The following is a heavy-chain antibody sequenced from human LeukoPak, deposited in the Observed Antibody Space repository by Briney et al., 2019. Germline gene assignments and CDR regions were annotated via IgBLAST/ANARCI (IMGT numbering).Heavy chain of an antibody. D-gene: IGHD3-22*01. CDR3: ARVPDYYDSSGYYYYYYYGMDV. CDR2: IKQDGSEK. V-gene: IGHV3-7*03. J-gene: IGHJ6*02. Sequence: PGGSLRLSCAASGFTFSSYWMSWVRQAPGKGLEWVTNIKQDGSEKYYVDSVKGRFTISRDNAKNSLYLQMNSLRAEDTAVYYCARVPDYYDSSGYYYYYYYGMDVWGQGTTVTVSS. CDR1: GFTFSSYW.